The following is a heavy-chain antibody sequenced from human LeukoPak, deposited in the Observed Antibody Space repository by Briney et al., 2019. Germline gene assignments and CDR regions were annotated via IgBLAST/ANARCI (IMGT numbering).Heavy chain of an antibody. CDR1: GFSFNTYW. V-gene: IGHV3-7*01. Sequence: GGSLRLSCAVSGFSFNTYWMIWVRQAPGKGLQWVASINKDGTEKYYVDSVKGRFTISRDNTKNSLYLQMISLRAEDTAVFYCARPYYYSSGSLPYWGQGTLVTVSS. CDR2: INKDGTEK. J-gene: IGHJ4*02. D-gene: IGHD3-10*01. CDR3: ARPYYYSSGSLPY.